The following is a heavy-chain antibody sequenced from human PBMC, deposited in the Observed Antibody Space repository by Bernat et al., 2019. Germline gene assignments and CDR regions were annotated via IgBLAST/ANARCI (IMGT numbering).Heavy chain of an antibody. CDR3: ARDKGYSSSSGSLGY. CDR1: GFTFSTYA. CDR2: ISYDGIDK. D-gene: IGHD6-6*01. J-gene: IGHJ4*02. V-gene: IGHV3-30-3*01. Sequence: QVQLVESGGGVVQPGRSLRLSCTASGFTFSTYAMHWVRQAPGKGLEWVAVISYDGIDKYSADSVKGRFTISRDNAKNTLFLQMNSLRPEDTAVYYCARDKGYSSSSGSLGYWGQGTLVTVSS.